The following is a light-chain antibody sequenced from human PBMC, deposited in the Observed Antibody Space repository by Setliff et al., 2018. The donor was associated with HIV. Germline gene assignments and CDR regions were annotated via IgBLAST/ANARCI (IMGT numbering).Light chain of an antibody. CDR3: SSYAGSNNLGV. V-gene: IGLV2-8*01. CDR2: EVT. CDR1: SSDVGGYNY. Sequence: QSALAQPPSASGSPGQSVTISCTGTSSDVGGYNYVSWYQHHPGKAPKLIIYEVTKRRSGVPDRFSGSKSGNTASLTVSGPQAEDEADYYCSSYAGSNNLGVFGGGTKVTVL. J-gene: IGLJ2*01.